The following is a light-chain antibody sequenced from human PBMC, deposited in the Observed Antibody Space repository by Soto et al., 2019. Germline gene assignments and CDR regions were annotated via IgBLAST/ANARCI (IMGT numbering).Light chain of an antibody. CDR2: GAS. CDR1: QTVSSFF. Sequence: EIVLTQSPGTLSVSPGERATLSCRASQTVSSFFLAWYQQKPGQAPRLLIYGASSRATGIPDRFSGSGSGPDFTLTISRLEPEDFAVYYCQQYGSSPGTFGQGTKLEIK. V-gene: IGKV3-20*01. CDR3: QQYGSSPGT. J-gene: IGKJ1*01.